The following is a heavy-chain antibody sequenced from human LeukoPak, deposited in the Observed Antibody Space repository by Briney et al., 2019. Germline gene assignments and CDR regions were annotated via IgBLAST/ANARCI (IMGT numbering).Heavy chain of an antibody. Sequence: KTGGSLRLSCAASGFTFSTYYMNWVRQASGKGLEWVSFITGSSSYIYYTDSVKGRFTISRDNAKNSLFLQMNSLRDEDTAVYYCASGFSSSPYFDYWGQGTLVTVSS. D-gene: IGHD6-6*01. CDR2: ITGSSSYI. CDR3: ASGFSSSPYFDY. V-gene: IGHV3-21*01. J-gene: IGHJ4*02. CDR1: GFTFSTYY.